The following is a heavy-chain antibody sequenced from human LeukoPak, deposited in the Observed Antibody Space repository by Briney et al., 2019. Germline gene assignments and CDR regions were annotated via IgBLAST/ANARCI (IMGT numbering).Heavy chain of an antibody. CDR2: IYSSGST. J-gene: IGHJ4*02. Sequence: PSESLSLTCTVSGGSISSSTYCWGWIRQPAGKGLEWIGSIYSSGSTYYNPSLKSRVTISVDTSKNQFSLKLSSVTAADTAVYYCASDERNFDYWGQGTLVTVAS. CDR3: ASDERNFDY. V-gene: IGHV4-39*01. CDR1: GGSISSSTYC.